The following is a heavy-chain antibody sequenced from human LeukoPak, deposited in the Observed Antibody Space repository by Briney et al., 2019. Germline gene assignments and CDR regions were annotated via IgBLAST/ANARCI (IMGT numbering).Heavy chain of an antibody. D-gene: IGHD3-10*01. Sequence: ASVKVSCKASGYTFTGYYMHWVRQAPGQGLEWMGWINPNSGGTNYAQKVQGRVTMTRDTSISTAYMELSRLRSDDTAVYYCARVHTMVRGVGPPYYYYGMDVWGQGTTVTVSS. V-gene: IGHV1-2*02. CDR1: GYTFTGYY. CDR3: ARVHTMVRGVGPPYYYYGMDV. J-gene: IGHJ6*02. CDR2: INPNSGGT.